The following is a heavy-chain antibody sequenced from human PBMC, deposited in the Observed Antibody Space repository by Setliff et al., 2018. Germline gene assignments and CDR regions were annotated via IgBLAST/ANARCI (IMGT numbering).Heavy chain of an antibody. J-gene: IGHJ4*02. CDR1: GYTFTGYY. V-gene: IGHV1-2*04. D-gene: IGHD3-22*01. CDR3: ARSRDGGNSSGYSGAFDI. Sequence: ASVKVSCKASGYTFTGYYMHWVRQAPGQGLEWMGWINPNSGGTNYAQKFQDWVTMTRDTSISTAYMELSRLRSDDTAVYYCARSRDGGNSSGYSGAFDIWGQGTLVTVSS. CDR2: INPNSGGT.